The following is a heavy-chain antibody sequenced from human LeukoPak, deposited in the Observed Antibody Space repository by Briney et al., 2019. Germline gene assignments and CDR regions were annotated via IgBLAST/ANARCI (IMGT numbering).Heavy chain of an antibody. J-gene: IGHJ5*02. CDR2: MNPNSGNT. V-gene: IGHV1-8*02. CDR3: ARGLYCSGGSCRNWFDP. CDR1: GYTFTSYD. D-gene: IGHD2-15*01. Sequence: GASVKVSCKASGYTFTSYDINWVRQATGQGLEWMGWMNPNSGNTGYAQKFQGRVTMTRNTSISTAYMELSSLRSEDTAVYYCARGLYCSGGSCRNWFDPWGQGTLVTVSS.